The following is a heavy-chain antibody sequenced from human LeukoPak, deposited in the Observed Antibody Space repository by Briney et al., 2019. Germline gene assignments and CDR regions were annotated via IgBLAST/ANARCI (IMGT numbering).Heavy chain of an antibody. CDR2: IRLEGREE. CDR1: GVTFSGYG. CDR3: ARDHSQNFEY. D-gene: IGHD5-18*01. V-gene: IGHV3-30*02. J-gene: IGHJ4*02. Sequence: RGALRLSCAPCGVTFSGYGTHWVRQAPDKGLGWEAFIRLEGREEYYGDSVKGRFTLSRDKSTNTLYLQTNSLRPEDTAVYYCARDHSQNFEYWGQGTLVTVSS.